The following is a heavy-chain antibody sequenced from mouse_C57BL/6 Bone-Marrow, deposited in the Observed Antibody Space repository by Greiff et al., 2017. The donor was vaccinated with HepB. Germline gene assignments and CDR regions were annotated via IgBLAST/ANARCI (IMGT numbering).Heavy chain of an antibody. V-gene: IGHV5-12*01. Sequence: EVKLEESGGGLVQPGGSLKLSCAASGFTFSDYYMYWVRQTPEKRLEWVAYISNGGGSTYYPDTVKGRFTISRDNAKNTLYLQMSRLKSEDTAMYYCARRTGTAYFDYWGQGTTLTVSS. CDR1: GFTFSDYY. CDR3: ARRTGTAYFDY. D-gene: IGHD4-1*01. J-gene: IGHJ2*01. CDR2: ISNGGGST.